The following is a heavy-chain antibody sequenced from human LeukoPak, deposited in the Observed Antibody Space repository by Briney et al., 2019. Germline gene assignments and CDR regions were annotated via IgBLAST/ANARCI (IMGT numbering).Heavy chain of an antibody. Sequence: GGSLRLSCAASGFTFSSYSMNWVRQAPGKGLEWVSSISSSSSYIYYADSVKGRFTISRDNAKNSLYLQMSSLRAEDTAVYYCARDRVAGKRPQYFQHWGQGTLVTVSS. V-gene: IGHV3-21*01. J-gene: IGHJ1*01. D-gene: IGHD1-14*01. CDR3: ARDRVAGKRPQYFQH. CDR1: GFTFSSYS. CDR2: ISSSSSYI.